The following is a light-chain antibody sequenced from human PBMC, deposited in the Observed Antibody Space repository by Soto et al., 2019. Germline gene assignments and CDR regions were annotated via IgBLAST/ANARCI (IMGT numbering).Light chain of an antibody. J-gene: IGLJ2*01. CDR3: SSYTGSRTV. V-gene: IGLV2-14*01. Sequence: QSALTQPASVSGSAGQSITISCAGTNSDIGGNNYVSWYQDHPGKAPKLIIYEVIYRPSGSSNRFSGSKSGNTASLTISGLQAEDEADYYCSSYTGSRTVFGGGTKLTVL. CDR1: NSDIGGNNY. CDR2: EVI.